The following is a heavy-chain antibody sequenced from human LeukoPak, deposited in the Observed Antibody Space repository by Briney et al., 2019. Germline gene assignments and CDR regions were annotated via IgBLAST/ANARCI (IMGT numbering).Heavy chain of an antibody. CDR2: FDPEDGET. V-gene: IGHV1-24*01. J-gene: IGHJ4*02. CDR3: ATDSPWTPRYSSSPEVSFGY. CDR1: GYTLTELS. Sequence: GASVKVSCKVSGYTLTELSMHWVRQAPGKGLEWMGGFDPEDGETIYAQKFQGRVTMTEDTSTDTAYMELSSLRSEDTAVYYCATDSPWTPRYSSSPEVSFGYWGQGTLVTVSS. D-gene: IGHD6-6*01.